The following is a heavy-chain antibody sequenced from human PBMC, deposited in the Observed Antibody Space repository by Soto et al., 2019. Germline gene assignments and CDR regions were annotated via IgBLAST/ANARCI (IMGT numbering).Heavy chain of an antibody. Sequence: QVQLVQSGAEVKKPGSSVKVSCKASGGTFSSYTISWVRQAPGQGLEWMGRIIPILGIANYAQKFQGRVTITADNSTSTAYMELSSLRSEDTAVYYCAPGSYEVYYFDYWGQGTLVTVSS. V-gene: IGHV1-69*02. CDR2: IIPILGIA. CDR3: APGSYEVYYFDY. CDR1: GGTFSSYT. D-gene: IGHD1-26*01. J-gene: IGHJ4*02.